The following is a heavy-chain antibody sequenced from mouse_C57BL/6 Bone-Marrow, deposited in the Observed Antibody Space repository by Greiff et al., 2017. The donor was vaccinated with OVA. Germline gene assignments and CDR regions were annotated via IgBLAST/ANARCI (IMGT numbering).Heavy chain of an antibody. V-gene: IGHV1-15*01. J-gene: IGHJ2*01. D-gene: IGHD1-3*01. CDR1: GYTFTDYE. CDR3: TRRRITDFDY. Sequence: QVQLKESGAELVRPGASVTLSCKASGYTFTDYEMHWVKQTPVHGLEWIGAIDPENGGTAYNQKFKGKAILTADKSSSTAYMELRSLTSEDSAVYYCTRRRITDFDYWGQGTTLTVSS. CDR2: IDPENGGT.